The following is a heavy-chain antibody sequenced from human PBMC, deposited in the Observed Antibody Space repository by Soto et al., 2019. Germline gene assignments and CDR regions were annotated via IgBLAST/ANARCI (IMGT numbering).Heavy chain of an antibody. J-gene: IGHJ4*02. D-gene: IGHD2-21*01. CDR3: ARDNARDDYSIDY. CDR2: ISSSSSYI. V-gene: IGHV3-21*01. CDR1: GFTFSSYS. Sequence: EVQLVESGGGLVKPGGSLRLSCAASGFTFSSYSMNWVRQAPGKGLEWVSSISSSSSYIYYADSVKGRFTISRDNAKNSLYLQMNSLRAEDTAVYYCARDNARDDYSIDYWGQGTLVTVSS.